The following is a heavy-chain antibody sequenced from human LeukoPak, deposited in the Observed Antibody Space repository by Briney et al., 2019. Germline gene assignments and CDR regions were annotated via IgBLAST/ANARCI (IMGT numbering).Heavy chain of an antibody. Sequence: SETLSLTCAVYGVSFSGYYWSWLRQPPGKGLEWVGEINHSGSTNYNPSLKSRVTISVDTSKNQFSLKLSSVTAADTAVYYCARGQYSSGWYQYWGPGTLVTVSS. CDR1: GVSFSGYY. V-gene: IGHV4-34*01. CDR3: ARGQYSSGWYQY. CDR2: INHSGST. D-gene: IGHD6-19*01. J-gene: IGHJ4*02.